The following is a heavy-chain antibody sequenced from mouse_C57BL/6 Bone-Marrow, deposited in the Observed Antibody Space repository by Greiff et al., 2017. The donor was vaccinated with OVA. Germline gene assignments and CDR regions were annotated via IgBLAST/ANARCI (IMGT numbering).Heavy chain of an antibody. D-gene: IGHD1-1*01. CDR1: GFNIKDYY. CDR3: ASELRFAY. V-gene: IGHV14-2*01. J-gene: IGHJ3*01. Sequence: VQLQQSGAELVKPGASVKLSCTASGFNIKDYYMHWVKQRTEQGLEWIGRIDPEDGETKSAPKFQGRATITADPSSNTAYLQLSSLTAEDTAVYYCASELRFAYWGQGTLVTVSA. CDR2: IDPEDGET.